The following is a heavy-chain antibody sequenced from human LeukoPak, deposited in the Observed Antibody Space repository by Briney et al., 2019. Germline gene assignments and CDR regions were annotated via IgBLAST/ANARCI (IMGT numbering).Heavy chain of an antibody. D-gene: IGHD3-22*01. Sequence: GGSLRLSCAASGFTFSSYSMNWVRQAPGKGLEWVSSTSSSSSYIYYADSVKGRFTISRDNAKNSLYLQMNSLRAEDTAVYYCARVEYDSSGYYYPPTSFDYWGQGTLVTVSS. CDR3: ARVEYDSSGYYYPPTSFDY. V-gene: IGHV3-21*01. J-gene: IGHJ4*02. CDR2: TSSSSSYI. CDR1: GFTFSSYS.